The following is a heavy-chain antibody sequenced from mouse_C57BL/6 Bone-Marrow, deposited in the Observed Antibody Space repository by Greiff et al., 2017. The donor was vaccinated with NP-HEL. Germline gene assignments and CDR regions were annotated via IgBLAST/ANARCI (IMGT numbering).Heavy chain of an antibody. J-gene: IGHJ2*01. CDR2: IWRGGST. Sequence: VKLVESGPGLVQPSQSLSITCTVSGFSLTSYGVHWVRQSPGKGLEWLGVIWRGGSTDYNAAFMSRLSITKDNSKSQVFFKMHSLQADDTAIYYCAIPTGTFSYFDYWGQGTTLTVSS. D-gene: IGHD4-1*02. CDR1: GFSLTSYG. V-gene: IGHV2-5*01. CDR3: AIPTGTFSYFDY.